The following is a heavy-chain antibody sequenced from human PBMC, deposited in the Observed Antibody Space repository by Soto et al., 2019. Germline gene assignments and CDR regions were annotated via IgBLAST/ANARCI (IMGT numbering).Heavy chain of an antibody. V-gene: IGHV4-39*01. Sequence: PSETLSLTCTVSGGSVSSNSYSWGWIRQSPGKGLEWIGIIYSTENTYYHPSLLSRVTISADTSMNEFSLRLSSVTAADTAVYYCASKWFGEPHKFDYWGQGALVTVSS. CDR2: IYSTENT. J-gene: IGHJ4*02. CDR1: GGSVSSNSYS. CDR3: ASKWFGEPHKFDY. D-gene: IGHD3-10*01.